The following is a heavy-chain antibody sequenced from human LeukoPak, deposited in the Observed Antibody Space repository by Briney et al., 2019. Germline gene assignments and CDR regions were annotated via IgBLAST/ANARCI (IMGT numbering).Heavy chain of an antibody. D-gene: IGHD4-17*01. Sequence: SQTLSLTCTVSGGSISSGSYYWSWIRQPAGKGLEWIGRIYTSGSTNYNPSLKSRVTISVDTSKNQFSLKLSSVTAADTAVYYCARDILDYGDYYYYYYYMDVWGKGTTVTISS. CDR1: GGSISSGSYY. J-gene: IGHJ6*03. V-gene: IGHV4-61*02. CDR2: IYTSGST. CDR3: ARDILDYGDYYYYYYYMDV.